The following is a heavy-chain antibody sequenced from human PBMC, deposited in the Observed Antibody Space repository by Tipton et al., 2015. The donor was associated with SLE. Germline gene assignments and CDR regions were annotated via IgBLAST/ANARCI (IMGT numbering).Heavy chain of an antibody. J-gene: IGHJ4*02. CDR1: GFSFSNFY. D-gene: IGHD3-16*01. CDR2: ISAGGSDI. Sequence: GSLRLSCAASGFSFSNFYMSWIRQAPGKGLEWLSYISAGGSDIHYADSVKGRLTISRDNAQNLLYLQMNSLRAEDTAVYYCARDIQYIGGFLYFNYWGQGTLVTVSS. V-gene: IGHV3-11*01. CDR3: ARDIQYIGGFLYFNY.